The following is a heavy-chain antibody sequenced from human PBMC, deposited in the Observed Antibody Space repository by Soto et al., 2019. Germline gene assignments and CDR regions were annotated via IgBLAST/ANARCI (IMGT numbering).Heavy chain of an antibody. CDR2: FDPEDGET. J-gene: IGHJ4*02. Sequence: ASVKVSCKVSGYTLTELSMHWVRQAPGKGLEWMGGFDPEDGETIYAQKFQGRVTITRDTSASTAYMELSSLRSEDTAVYYCARSVGAALSDYWGQGTLVTVSS. V-gene: IGHV1-24*01. D-gene: IGHD1-26*01. CDR1: GYTLTELS. CDR3: ARSVGAALSDY.